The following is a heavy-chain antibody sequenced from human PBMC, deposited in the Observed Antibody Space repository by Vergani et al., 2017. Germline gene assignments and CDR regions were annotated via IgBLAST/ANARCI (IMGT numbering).Heavy chain of an antibody. V-gene: IGHV3-11*01. CDR3: ARKHISNYYDSSVDDYMGYYDGMVV. D-gene: IGHD3-22*01. J-gene: IGHJ6*04. Sequence: QVQLVESGGGLVKPGGSLRLSCAASGFTFSDYYMSWIRQAPGKGLEWVSYISSSGSTIYYADSVKGRFTISRDNAKNSLYLQMNSLRAEDTAVYYCARKHISNYYDSSVDDYMGYYDGMVVGGEGTTVTVSS. CDR1: GFTFSDYY. CDR2: ISSSGSTI.